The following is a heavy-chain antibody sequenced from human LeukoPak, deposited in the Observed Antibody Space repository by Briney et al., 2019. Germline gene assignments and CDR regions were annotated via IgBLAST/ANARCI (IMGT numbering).Heavy chain of an antibody. D-gene: IGHD6-13*01. Sequence: GGSLRLSCAASGFTLSGYWMHWVRQPPGKGLVWVSRINGDGSTTSYADSVKGRFTISRDNAKNTLYLQMNNLRAEDTAIYYCARVHSSSWPSFDQWGQGTLVTVSS. J-gene: IGHJ4*02. CDR2: INGDGSTT. CDR3: ARVHSSSWPSFDQ. V-gene: IGHV3-74*01. CDR1: GFTLSGYW.